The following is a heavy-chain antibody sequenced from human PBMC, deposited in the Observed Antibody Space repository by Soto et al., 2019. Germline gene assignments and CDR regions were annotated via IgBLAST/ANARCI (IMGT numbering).Heavy chain of an antibody. D-gene: IGHD3-22*01. CDR3: ATTFASSGYYYD. CDR1: GFTVSSNY. J-gene: IGHJ4*02. CDR2: IYSGGST. Sequence: EVQLVESGGGLIQPGGPLRLSCAASGFTVSSNYMSWVRQAPGKGLEWVSVIYSGGSTYYADSVQGRFTISRDTSKNTLYLQMNTLRAEDTAVYYCATTFASSGYYYDWGQGTLVTVSS. V-gene: IGHV3-53*01.